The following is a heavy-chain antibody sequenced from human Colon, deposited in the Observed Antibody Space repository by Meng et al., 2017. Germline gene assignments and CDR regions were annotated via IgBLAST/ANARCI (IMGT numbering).Heavy chain of an antibody. CDR2: INHTGNT. V-gene: IGHV4-34*01. Sequence: QVQLQQWGGGLLNPSETLSLTCAVYGGSFSGYSWSWIRQPPGKGLEWIGEINHTGNTSYNPSLKSRLTISVDTSKNQFSLNLSSVTAADTALYYCARSVRLGVAGKSGAYWGQGTLVTVSS. CDR1: GGSFSGYS. D-gene: IGHD6-19*01. J-gene: IGHJ4*02. CDR3: ARSVRLGVAGKSGAY.